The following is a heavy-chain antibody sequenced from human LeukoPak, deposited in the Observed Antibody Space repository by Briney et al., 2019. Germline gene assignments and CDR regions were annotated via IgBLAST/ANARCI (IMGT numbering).Heavy chain of an antibody. Sequence: GGSLRLSCTASGFTFGDYAMSWVRQAPGKGLEWVGFIRSKAYGGTTEYAASVKGRFTISRDDSKTIAYLRMNSLKTEDTAVYYCSKDGYNYIDYWGQGTLVTVSS. CDR2: IRSKAYGGTT. CDR3: SKDGYNYIDY. CDR1: GFTFGDYA. V-gene: IGHV3-49*04. D-gene: IGHD5-24*01. J-gene: IGHJ4*02.